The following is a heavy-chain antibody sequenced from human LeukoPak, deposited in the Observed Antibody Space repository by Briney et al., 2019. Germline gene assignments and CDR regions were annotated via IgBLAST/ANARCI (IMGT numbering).Heavy chain of an antibody. V-gene: IGHV3-23*01. CDR2: ISYIGRST. D-gene: IGHD5-24*01. CDR1: GFTFSSHA. Sequence: EGSLRLSCAASGFTFSSHAMGWVRQAPGRGREWVSSISYIGRSTYYADSVRGRFTISRDNSKNTVFLQMDSLRAEDTAVYYCARWDGYGDYWGQGTLVTVSS. J-gene: IGHJ4*02. CDR3: ARWDGYGDY.